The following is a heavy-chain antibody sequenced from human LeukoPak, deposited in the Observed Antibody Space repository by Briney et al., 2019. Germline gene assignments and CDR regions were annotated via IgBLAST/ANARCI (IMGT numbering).Heavy chain of an antibody. D-gene: IGHD5-18*01. Sequence: GGSLRLSCAASGFTFSSYTMHWIRQAPGKGLEWVSSISGSNSYIFYADSVKGRFTISRDNSKNTLYLQMNSLRAEDTAVYYCAKDSTPMALYFDYWGQGTLVTVSS. V-gene: IGHV3-21*01. CDR1: GFTFSSYT. CDR2: ISGSNSYI. J-gene: IGHJ4*02. CDR3: AKDSTPMALYFDY.